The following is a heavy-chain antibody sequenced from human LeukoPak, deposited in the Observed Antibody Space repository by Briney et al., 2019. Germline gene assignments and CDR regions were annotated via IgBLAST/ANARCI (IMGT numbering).Heavy chain of an antibody. Sequence: ASVKVSCKASGYTFTSYDINWVRQATGQGLEWMGWMNPNSGNTGYAQKFQGRVTITRNTSINTAYMELSSLRSEDTAVYYCARAPNHCTNGVCYTRRVDYWGQGTLVTVSS. CDR3: ARAPNHCTNGVCYTRRVDY. D-gene: IGHD2-8*01. J-gene: IGHJ4*02. CDR2: MNPNSGNT. V-gene: IGHV1-8*01. CDR1: GYTFTSYD.